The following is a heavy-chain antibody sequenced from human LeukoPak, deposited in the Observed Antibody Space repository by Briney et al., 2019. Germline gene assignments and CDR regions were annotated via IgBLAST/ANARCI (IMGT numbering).Heavy chain of an antibody. D-gene: IGHD3-10*01. V-gene: IGHV3-30*04. CDR1: GFTFSIYA. CDR3: ARDLGLHFDY. CDR2: ISYDGSNK. J-gene: IGHJ4*02. Sequence: GGSLRLSCAASGFTFSIYAMHWVRQAPGKGLEWVALISYDGSNKYYADSVKGRFTISRDNSKNTLYLQMNSLRAEDTAVYYCARDLGLHFDYWGQGTLVTVSS.